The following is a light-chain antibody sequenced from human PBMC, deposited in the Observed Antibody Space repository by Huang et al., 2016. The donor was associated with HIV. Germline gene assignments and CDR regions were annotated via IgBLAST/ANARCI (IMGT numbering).Light chain of an antibody. CDR3: QQYGASPYT. Sequence: EIVLTQSPGTLSLSPGERATLSCRASQSISSGYVAWYQQLRGQAPRLLIYGASIRASGIPDRFSGSGSGTDFTLIINRLEPEDFAVYFCQQYGASPYTFGQGTKVHIK. CDR2: GAS. V-gene: IGKV3-20*01. CDR1: QSISSGY. J-gene: IGKJ2*01.